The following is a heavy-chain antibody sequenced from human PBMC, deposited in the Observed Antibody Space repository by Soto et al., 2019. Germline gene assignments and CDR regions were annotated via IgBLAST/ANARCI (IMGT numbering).Heavy chain of an antibody. D-gene: IGHD6-6*01. CDR1: GGTFSSYA. CDR2: IIPIFGTA. V-gene: IGHV1-69*13. Sequence: ASVKVSCKASGGTFSSYAISWVRQAPGQGLEWMGGIIPIFGTASYAQKFQGRVTITADESTSTAYMELSSLRSEDTAVYYCAVRAARLYYYYYGMDVWGQGTTVTVSS. J-gene: IGHJ6*02. CDR3: AVRAARLYYYYYGMDV.